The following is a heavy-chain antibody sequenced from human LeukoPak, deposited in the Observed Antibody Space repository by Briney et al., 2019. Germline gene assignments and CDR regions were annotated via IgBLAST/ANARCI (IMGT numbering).Heavy chain of an antibody. CDR3: ARLDGGATWPLDS. CDR2: IYYSGST. CDR1: GGSISSSNYY. V-gene: IGHV4-39*01. D-gene: IGHD1-26*01. Sequence: PSETLSLTCTVSGGSISSSNYYWGWIRQPPGKGLEWIGSIYYSGSTYYNPSLKSRVTMSVDMSKNQFSLSLSSVTAAETAVFYCARLDGGATWPLDSWGQGTLVTVSS. J-gene: IGHJ4*02.